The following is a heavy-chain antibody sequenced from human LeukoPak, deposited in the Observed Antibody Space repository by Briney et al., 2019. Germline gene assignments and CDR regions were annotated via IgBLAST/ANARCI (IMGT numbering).Heavy chain of an antibody. D-gene: IGHD5-12*01. V-gene: IGHV3-73*01. J-gene: IGHJ4*02. CDR1: GFTYSGSA. Sequence: PGGSLRLSCAASGFTYSGSAMHWARQASGKGLEWVGRIRSKANSYATAYAASVKGRFTISRDDSKNTAYLQMNSLKTEDTAVYYCTSLGGYPDYWGQGTLVTVSS. CDR3: TSLGGYPDY. CDR2: IRSKANSYAT.